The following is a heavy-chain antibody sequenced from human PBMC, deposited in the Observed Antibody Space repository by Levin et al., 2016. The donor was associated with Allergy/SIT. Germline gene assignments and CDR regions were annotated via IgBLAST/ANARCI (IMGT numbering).Heavy chain of an antibody. CDR2: INSDGSST. CDR3: ASSGVSLYYYGMDV. V-gene: IGHV3-74*01. Sequence: VRQAPGKGLVWVSRINSDGSSTSYADSVKGRFTISRDNAKNTLYLQMNSLRAEDTAVYYCASSGVSLYYYGMDVWGQGTTVTVSS. J-gene: IGHJ6*02. D-gene: IGHD2-8*01.